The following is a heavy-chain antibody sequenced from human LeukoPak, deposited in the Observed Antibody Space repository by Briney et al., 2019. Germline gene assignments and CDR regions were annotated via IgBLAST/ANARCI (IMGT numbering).Heavy chain of an antibody. CDR3: ARDRFYDYVWGSYSLLDY. D-gene: IGHD3-16*01. CDR1: GFTFISYA. J-gene: IGHJ4*02. CDR2: ISGSGGSR. Sequence: GGSLRLSCAASGFTFISYAMSSVRQAPGKVLEWVSAISGSGGSRYYADSVKGRFTISRDNAKNSLYLQMNSLRAEDTAVYYCARDRFYDYVWGSYSLLDYWGQGTLVTVSS. V-gene: IGHV3-23*01.